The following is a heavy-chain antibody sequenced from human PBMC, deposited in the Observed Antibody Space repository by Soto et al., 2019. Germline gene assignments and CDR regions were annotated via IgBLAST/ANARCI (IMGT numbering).Heavy chain of an antibody. D-gene: IGHD5-18*01. CDR2: ISYDGSNQ. V-gene: IGHV3-30*03. CDR3: AGGYSYGYLDY. Sequence: PGGSLRLSCAASGLTFSSYGMHWVRQAPGKGLEWVALISYDGSNQYYADSVKGRFTISRDNSKNTLYLQMNSLRAEDTAVYYCAGGYSYGYLDYWGQGTLVTVSS. J-gene: IGHJ4*02. CDR1: GLTFSSYG.